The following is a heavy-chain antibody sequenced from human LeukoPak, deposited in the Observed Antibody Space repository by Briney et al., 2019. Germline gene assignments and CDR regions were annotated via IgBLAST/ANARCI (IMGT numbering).Heavy chain of an antibody. CDR3: AREGSVSKDY. V-gene: IGHV3-48*02. Sequence: GGSLRLSCEASGFIFSHYAMNWVRQAPGKGLEWVSYISSSSSIIYYADSVKGRFTISRDNAKNSLYLQMNSLRDEDTAVYYCAREGSVSKDYWGQGTLVTVSS. CDR2: ISSSSSII. CDR1: GFIFSHYA. J-gene: IGHJ4*02.